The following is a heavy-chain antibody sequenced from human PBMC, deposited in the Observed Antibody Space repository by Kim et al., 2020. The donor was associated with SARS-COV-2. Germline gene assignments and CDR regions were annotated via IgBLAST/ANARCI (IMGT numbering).Heavy chain of an antibody. J-gene: IGHJ3*02. CDR3: ARAVVVAATLDAFDI. Sequence: GSVKGRFTISRENAKNSLYLQMNSLRAGDTAVYYCARAVVVAATLDAFDIWGQGTMVTVSS. D-gene: IGHD2-15*01. V-gene: IGHV3-13*01.